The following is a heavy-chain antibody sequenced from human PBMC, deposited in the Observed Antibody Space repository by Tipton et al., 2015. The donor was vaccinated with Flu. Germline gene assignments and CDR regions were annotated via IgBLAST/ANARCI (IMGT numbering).Heavy chain of an antibody. J-gene: IGHJ3*01. V-gene: IGHV3-66*01. CDR1: GITVSDNY. Sequence: SLRLFCAASGITVSDNYMTWVRQAPGKEPQCVSVLYSRGSTYYADSVKGRFTVSRDNSKNTLFLQMNNLRVDDTALYYCAKYKGDIAAFDALDVWGQGTMVTVSS. CDR2: LYSRGST. D-gene: IGHD1-1*01. CDR3: AKYKGDIAAFDALDV.